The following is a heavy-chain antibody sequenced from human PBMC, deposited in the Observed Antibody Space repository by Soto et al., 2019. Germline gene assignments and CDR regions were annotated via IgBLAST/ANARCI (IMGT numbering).Heavy chain of an antibody. J-gene: IGHJ4*02. CDR3: TRQTDAVQWLVVPTDYNFDY. Sequence: GGSLRLSCAASGFAVSTYYMNWVRQAPGKGLEWVGHIRSKTNSYATAYAESVKGRFTISRDDSMNTAYLQMNSLKTEDTAVYFCTRQTDAVQWLVVPTDYNFDYWGQGTLVTVSS. D-gene: IGHD6-19*01. CDR2: IRSKTNSYAT. V-gene: IGHV3-73*01. CDR1: GFAVSTYY.